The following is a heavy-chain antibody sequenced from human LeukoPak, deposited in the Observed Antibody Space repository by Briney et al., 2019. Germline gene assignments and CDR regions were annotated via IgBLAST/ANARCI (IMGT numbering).Heavy chain of an antibody. CDR2: ISAYNGNT. CDR3: ASGELGYYDY. J-gene: IGHJ4*02. V-gene: IGHV1-18*01. D-gene: IGHD7-27*01. CDR1: GGTFSSYA. Sequence: ASVKVSCKASGGTFSSYAISWVRQAPGQGLEWMGWISAYNGNTNYAQKLQGRVTMTTDTSTSTAYMELRSLRSDDTAVYYCASGELGYYDYWGQGTLVTVSS.